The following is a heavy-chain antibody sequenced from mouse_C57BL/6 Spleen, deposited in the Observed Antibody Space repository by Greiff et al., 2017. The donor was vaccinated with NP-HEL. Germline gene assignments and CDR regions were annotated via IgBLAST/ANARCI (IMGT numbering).Heavy chain of an antibody. V-gene: IGHV1-64*01. CDR1: GYTFTSYW. D-gene: IGHD2-2*01. CDR2: IHPNSGST. J-gene: IGHJ2*01. CDR3: ARAEYGYDVGYYFDY. Sequence: VQLQQSGAELVKPGASVKLSCKASGYTFTSYWMHWVKQRPGQGLEWIGMIHPNSGSTNYNEKFKSKATLTVDKSSSTAYMQLSSLTSEDSAVYYCARAEYGYDVGYYFDYWGQGTTLTVSS.